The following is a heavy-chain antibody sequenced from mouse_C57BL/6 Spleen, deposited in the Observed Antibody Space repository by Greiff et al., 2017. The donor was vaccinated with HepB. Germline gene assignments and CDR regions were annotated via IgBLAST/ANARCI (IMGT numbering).Heavy chain of an antibody. Sequence: VQGVESGAELARPGASVKLSCKASGYTFTSYGISWVKQRTGQGLEWIGEIYPRSGNTYYNEKFKGKATLTADKSSSTAYMGLRSLTSEDSAVYCCARRGYYGSSSGDYWGQGTSVTVSS. D-gene: IGHD1-1*01. J-gene: IGHJ4*01. CDR3: ARRGYYGSSSGDY. CDR2: IYPRSGNT. CDR1: GYTFTSYG. V-gene: IGHV1-81*01.